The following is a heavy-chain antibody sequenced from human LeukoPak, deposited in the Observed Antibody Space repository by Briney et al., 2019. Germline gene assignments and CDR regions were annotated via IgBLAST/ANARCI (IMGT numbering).Heavy chain of an antibody. CDR1: GFTFSSYA. CDR3: AKPWSGGDNFDY. J-gene: IGHJ4*02. CDR2: ISGSGGST. D-gene: IGHD2-21*01. V-gene: IGHV3-23*01. Sequence: PGGSLRLSCAASGFTFSSYAMSWVRQAPGKGLEWVSAISGSGGSTCYADSVKGRFTISRDNSKNTLYLQMNSLRAEDTAVYYCAKPWSGGDNFDYWGQGTLVTVSS.